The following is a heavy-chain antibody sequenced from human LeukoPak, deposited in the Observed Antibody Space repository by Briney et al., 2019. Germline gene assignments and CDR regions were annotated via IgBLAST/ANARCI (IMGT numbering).Heavy chain of an antibody. D-gene: IGHD2-2*01. V-gene: IGHV4-30-4*08. Sequence: SQTLSLTCTVSGGSISSGDYYWSWIRQPPGKGLEWIGYIYYSGSTYYNPSLKSRVTISVDTSKNQFSLKLSSVTAADTAVYYCARATFDCSSTSCRDRFDPWGQGTLVTVSS. CDR2: IYYSGST. CDR1: GGSISSGDYY. CDR3: ARATFDCSSTSCRDRFDP. J-gene: IGHJ5*02.